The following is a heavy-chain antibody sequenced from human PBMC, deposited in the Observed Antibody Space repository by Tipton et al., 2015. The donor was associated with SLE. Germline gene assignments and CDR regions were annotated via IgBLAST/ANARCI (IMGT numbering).Heavy chain of an antibody. CDR1: GYSISSGYY. CDR3: ASSGIQLWLDDAFDI. Sequence: TLSLTCTVSGYSISSGYYWGWIRQPPGKGLEWIGSIYHSGSTYYNSSLESRVTISVDTSKNQFSLKLSSVTAADTAVYYCASSGIQLWLDDAFDIWGQGTMVTVSS. J-gene: IGHJ3*02. V-gene: IGHV4-38-2*02. CDR2: IYHSGST. D-gene: IGHD5-18*01.